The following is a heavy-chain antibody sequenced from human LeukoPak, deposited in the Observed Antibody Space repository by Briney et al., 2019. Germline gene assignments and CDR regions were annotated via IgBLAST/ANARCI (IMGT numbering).Heavy chain of an antibody. D-gene: IGHD2-15*01. J-gene: IGHJ5*02. V-gene: IGHV4-38-2*02. CDR3: ARGGYCSGGSCYWAWFDH. Sequence: SETLSLTCTVSGYSITSGYYWGWIRQPPGKGLEWIGSIYHTGSTYYNPSLKSRVTISVDPSKNQFSLKLSSVTAADTAVYYCARGGYCSGGSCYWAWFDHWGQGTLVTVSS. CDR1: GYSITSGYY. CDR2: IYHTGST.